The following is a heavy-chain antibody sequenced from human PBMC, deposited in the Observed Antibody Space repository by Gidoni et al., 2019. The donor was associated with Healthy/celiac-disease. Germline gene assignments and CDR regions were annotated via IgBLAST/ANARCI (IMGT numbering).Heavy chain of an antibody. V-gene: IGHV3-33*01. CDR3: ARSEKKWELRTPFDY. J-gene: IGHJ4*02. CDR2: IWYDGSNK. D-gene: IGHD1-26*01. Sequence: QVQLVESGGGVVQTGRSLRLSCAASGFTFSRDGMHWVRQAPGTGLEWVAVIWYDGSNKYYADSVKGRFTISRDNSKNTLYLQMNSLRAEDTAVYYCARSEKKWELRTPFDYWGQGTLVTVSS. CDR1: GFTFSRDG.